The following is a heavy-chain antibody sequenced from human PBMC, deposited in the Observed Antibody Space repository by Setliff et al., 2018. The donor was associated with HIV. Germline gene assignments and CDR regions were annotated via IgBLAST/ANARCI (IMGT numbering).Heavy chain of an antibody. J-gene: IGHJ4*02. V-gene: IGHV1-18*04. Sequence: ASVKVSCKASGYDFSSYSMMWVRQTPGQGLEWLGWISGLTGEVRLAEEFQGRVTLTTSAYTAYMELKCLRSEDRGVYYCARGGLGFLDWCLPDSWGQGTLVTVS. D-gene: IGHD2-21*02. CDR3: ARGGLGFLDWCLPDS. CDR2: ISGLTGEV. CDR1: GYDFSSYS.